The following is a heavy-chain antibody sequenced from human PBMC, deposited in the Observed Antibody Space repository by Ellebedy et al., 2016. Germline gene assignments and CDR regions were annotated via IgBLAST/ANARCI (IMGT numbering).Heavy chain of an antibody. J-gene: IGHJ2*01. Sequence: SETLSLTXPVSGGSISSYYWSWIRQPAGKGLEWIGRIYTSGSTNYNPSLKSRVTISVDTSKNQFSLKLSSVTAADTAVYYCARHGGSYYGDRYFDLWGRGTLVTVSS. CDR1: GGSISSYY. CDR3: ARHGGSYYGDRYFDL. CDR2: IYTSGST. V-gene: IGHV4-4*07. D-gene: IGHD1-26*01.